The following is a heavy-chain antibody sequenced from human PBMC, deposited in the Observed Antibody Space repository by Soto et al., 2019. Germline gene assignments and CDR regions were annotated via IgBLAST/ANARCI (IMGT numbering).Heavy chain of an antibody. CDR2: ISYDGSNK. CDR1: GFTFSSYE. V-gene: IGHV3-30-3*01. J-gene: IGHJ3*02. D-gene: IGHD6-6*01. CDR3: AREYSSSSERRAFDI. Sequence: HPGGSLRLSCAASGFTFSSYEMNWVRQAPGKGLEWVAVISYDGSNKYYADSVKGRFTISRDNSKNTLYLQMNSLRAEDTAVYYCAREYSSSSERRAFDIWGQGTMVTVSS.